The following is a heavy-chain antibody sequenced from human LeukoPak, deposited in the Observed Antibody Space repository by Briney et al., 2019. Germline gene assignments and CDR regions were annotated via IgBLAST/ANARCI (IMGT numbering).Heavy chain of an antibody. CDR1: GFTFSSYG. CDR3: AKGDGAGYYYYYMDV. Sequence: GGSLRLSCAASGFTFSSYGMHWVRQAPGKGLEWVAFIRYDGSNKYYADSVKGRFTISRDNSKNTLYLQMNSLRAEDTAVYYCAKGDGAGYYYYYMDVWGKGTTVTVSS. J-gene: IGHJ6*03. CDR2: IRYDGSNK. V-gene: IGHV3-30*02. D-gene: IGHD3-16*01.